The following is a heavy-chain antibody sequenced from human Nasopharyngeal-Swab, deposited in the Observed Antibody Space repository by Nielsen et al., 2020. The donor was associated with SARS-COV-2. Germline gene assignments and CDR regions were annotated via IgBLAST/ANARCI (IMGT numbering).Heavy chain of an antibody. Sequence: ASVTVSCQASGYTFISYGISWVRQAPGQRLEWVGWISAYKGATNYAQKFQGRVTMTTDTSTSTAYMELRNLRPDDTAVYYCARGGVVWFGELSGYWCQGTLVTVAS. D-gene: IGHD3-10*01. CDR3: ARGGVVWFGELSGY. J-gene: IGHJ4*02. CDR2: ISAYKGAT. V-gene: IGHV1-18*01. CDR1: GYTFISYG.